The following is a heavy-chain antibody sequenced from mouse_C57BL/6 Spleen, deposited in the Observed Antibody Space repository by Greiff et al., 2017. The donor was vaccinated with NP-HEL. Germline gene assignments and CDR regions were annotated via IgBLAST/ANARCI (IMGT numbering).Heavy chain of an antibody. CDR3: ARLVYVDWYFDV. Sequence: EVQLQQSGPELVKPGASVKISCKASGYTFTDYYMNWVKQSHGKSLEWIGDINPNNGGTSYNQKFKGKATLTVDKSSSTAYMELRSLTSEDSAVYYCARLVYVDWYFDVWGTGTTVTVSS. J-gene: IGHJ1*03. D-gene: IGHD1-1*01. CDR2: INPNNGGT. CDR1: GYTFTDYY. V-gene: IGHV1-26*01.